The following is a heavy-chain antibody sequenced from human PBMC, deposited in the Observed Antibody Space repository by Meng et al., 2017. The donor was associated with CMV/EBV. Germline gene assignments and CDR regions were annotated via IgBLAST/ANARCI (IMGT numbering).Heavy chain of an antibody. CDR2: ISSSGSTI. Sequence: GESLKISCAASEFTFSDYYMSWIRQAPGKGLEWVSYISSSGSTIYYADSVKGRFTISRDNAKNSLYLQMNSLRAEDTAVYYCARGGRSVVGVYDPWGQGTLVTVSS. CDR1: EFTFSDYY. D-gene: IGHD2-15*01. CDR3: ARGGRSVVGVYDP. V-gene: IGHV3-11*04. J-gene: IGHJ5*02.